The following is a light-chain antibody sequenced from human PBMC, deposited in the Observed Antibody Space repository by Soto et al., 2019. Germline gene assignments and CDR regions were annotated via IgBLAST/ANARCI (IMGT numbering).Light chain of an antibody. V-gene: IGKV3-20*01. CDR2: GAS. J-gene: IGKJ1*01. CDR1: QSVSNNY. CDR3: QHYGSSPSWT. Sequence: EIVLTQSPGTLSLSPGERATLSCRASQSVSNNYLAWYQQKPGQAPRLLIYGASSRATGIPDRFSGSGCGTDFTLTISGLEAEDFAVYYCQHYGSSPSWTFGRGTKVEIK.